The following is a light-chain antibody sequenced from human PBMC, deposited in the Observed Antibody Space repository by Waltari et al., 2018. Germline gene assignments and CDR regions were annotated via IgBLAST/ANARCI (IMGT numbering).Light chain of an antibody. CDR1: NIGSKS. CDR3: QVWDSSSDHVV. Sequence: SYVLTQPPSVSVAPGQTARITCGGNNIGSKSGHWYQQKPGQAPVLVVYDDSARPSGIPERFSGSNSGNTATLTIRRVEAGDEADYYCQVWDSSSDHVVFGGGTKLTVL. CDR2: DDS. V-gene: IGLV3-21*02. J-gene: IGLJ2*01.